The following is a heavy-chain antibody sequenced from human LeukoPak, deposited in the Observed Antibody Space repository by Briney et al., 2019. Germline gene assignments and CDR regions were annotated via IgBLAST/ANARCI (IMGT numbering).Heavy chain of an antibody. CDR3: ARLWGDYDQSDY. V-gene: IGHV3-30*04. Sequence: GGSLRLSCAASGFTFSTYALHWVRQAPGKGLEWVAVISYDGSYKDYADSVKGRFTFSRDNSKNSLYLQMNSLRAEDTAVYYCARLWGDYDQSDYWGQGTLVTVSS. CDR2: ISYDGSYK. J-gene: IGHJ4*02. D-gene: IGHD4-17*01. CDR1: GFTFSTYA.